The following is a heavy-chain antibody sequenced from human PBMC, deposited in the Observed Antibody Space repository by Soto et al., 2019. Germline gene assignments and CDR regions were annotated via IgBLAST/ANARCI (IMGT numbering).Heavy chain of an antibody. CDR1: GYSFTTYW. D-gene: IGHD3-9*01. J-gene: IGHJ4*02. CDR2: IYPGDSDT. CDR3: ARATKKYDIVTGYYTNFDD. Sequence: GESLKISCKGSGYSFTTYWIGWVRQMPGKGLEWMGIIYPGDSDTRYSPSFQGQVTISADKSISTAYLQWSSLKASDTAMYYCARATKKYDIVTGYYTNFDDWGQGTLVTVSS. V-gene: IGHV5-51*01.